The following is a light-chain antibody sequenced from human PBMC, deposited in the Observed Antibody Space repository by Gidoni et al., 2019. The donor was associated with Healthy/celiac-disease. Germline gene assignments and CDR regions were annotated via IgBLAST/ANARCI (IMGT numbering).Light chain of an antibody. CDR3: QQLNSYPRIT. J-gene: IGKJ5*01. CDR2: AAS. Sequence: IQFTQSPSSLSASVVDRVTITCLASQGISSYLAWYQQTPGKAPKLLIYAASTLQSGVPSRFTGSGSGTDFTLTISSLQPEDFETYYCQQLNSYPRITFXQXTRLEIK. CDR1: QGISSY. V-gene: IGKV1-9*01.